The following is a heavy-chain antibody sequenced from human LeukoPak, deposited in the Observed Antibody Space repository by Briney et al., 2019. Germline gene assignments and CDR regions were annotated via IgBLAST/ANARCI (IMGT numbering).Heavy chain of an antibody. CDR3: AKGSEAGGD. J-gene: IGHJ4*02. CDR1: GFTFSSYA. D-gene: IGHD1-26*01. CDR2: ISGSGGST. V-gene: IGHV3-23*01. Sequence: LAGGSVRLSCAASGFTFSSYAMSWGRQAPGKGLEWVSAISGSGGSTYYADSVKGRFTISRDNSKNTLYLQMNSLRAEDTAVYYCAKGSEAGGDWGQGTVVTVSS.